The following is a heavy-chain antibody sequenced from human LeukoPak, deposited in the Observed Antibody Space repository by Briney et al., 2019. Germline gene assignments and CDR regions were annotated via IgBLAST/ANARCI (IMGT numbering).Heavy chain of an antibody. CDR1: GGSISSSSYY. CDR3: ARRGYYDSSGYFDY. V-gene: IGHV4-39*02. D-gene: IGHD3-22*01. J-gene: IGHJ4*02. CDR2: IYYSEST. Sequence: SETLSLTCTVSGGSISSSSYYWGWIRQPPGKGLEWIASIYYSESTYYNPSLKSRVTISVDTSKNHFSLKLSSVTAADTAVYYCARRGYYDSSGYFDYWGQGTLVTVSS.